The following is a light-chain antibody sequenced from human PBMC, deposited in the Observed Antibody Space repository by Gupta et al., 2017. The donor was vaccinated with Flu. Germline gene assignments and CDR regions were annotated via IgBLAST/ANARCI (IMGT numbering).Light chain of an antibody. CDR2: GGS. CDR3: CSYAGSSYV. V-gene: IGLV2-23*01. CDR1: SSDVGSYNL. Sequence: QSALTQPASVSGSPGQSITISCTGTSSDVGSYNLVSWYQQHPGKAPKLMIYGGSKRPSGVSNRFSGSKSGNTASLTISGLQAEDEADYYCCSYAGSSYVFGTGTKVTVL. J-gene: IGLJ1*01.